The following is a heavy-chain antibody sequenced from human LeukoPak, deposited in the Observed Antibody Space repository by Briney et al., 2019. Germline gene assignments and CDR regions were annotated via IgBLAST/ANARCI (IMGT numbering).Heavy chain of an antibody. D-gene: IGHD3-22*01. V-gene: IGHV3-21*01. J-gene: IGHJ4*02. Sequence: PGGSLRLSCAASGFTFSSYSFNWVRQAPGKGLEWVSSDNSVSSYIYYADSVRGRFTISRDNADNSVYLQMNGLRAEDTAVYYCARLRRNSDKSGYYYYYDYWGQGTLVTVSS. CDR1: GFTFSSYS. CDR2: DNSVSSYI. CDR3: ARLRRNSDKSGYYYYYDY.